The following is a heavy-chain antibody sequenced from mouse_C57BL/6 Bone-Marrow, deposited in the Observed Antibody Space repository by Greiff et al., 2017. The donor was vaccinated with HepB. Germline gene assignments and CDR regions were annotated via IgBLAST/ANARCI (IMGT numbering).Heavy chain of an antibody. CDR1: GFTFSDYY. CDR2: INYDGSST. D-gene: IGHD3-3*01. Sequence: EVHLVESEGGLVQPGSSMKLSCTASGFTFSDYYMPWVRQVPEKGLEWVANINYDGSSTYYLDSLKSRFIISRDNAKNILYLQMSSLTSEDTATYYCARDKGTRWYFDVWGTGTTVTVSS. V-gene: IGHV5-16*01. CDR3: ARDKGTRWYFDV. J-gene: IGHJ1*03.